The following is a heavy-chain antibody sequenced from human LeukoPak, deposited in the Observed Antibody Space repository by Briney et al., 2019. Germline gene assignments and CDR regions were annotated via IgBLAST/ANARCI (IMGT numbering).Heavy chain of an antibody. CDR1: GFIVSSNY. V-gene: IGHV3-53*01. J-gene: IGHJ4*02. CDR2: IYSGGST. CDR3: ARDQRYCSSSSCPWEPFDY. D-gene: IGHD2-2*01. Sequence: GGSLRLSCAASGFIVSSNYMSWVRQAPGKGVEWVSIIYSGGSTYYADSVKGRFTISRDNSKNTLYLQMNSLRAEDTAVYYCARDQRYCSSSSCPWEPFDYWGQGTLVTVSS.